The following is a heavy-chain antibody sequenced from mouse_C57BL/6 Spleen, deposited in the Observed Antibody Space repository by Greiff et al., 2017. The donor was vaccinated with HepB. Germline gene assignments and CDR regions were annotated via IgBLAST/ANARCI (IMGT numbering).Heavy chain of an antibody. J-gene: IGHJ1*03. CDR3: AREDGRSDGYFDV. Sequence: EVKLVESGGGLVKPGGSLKLSCAASGFTFSSYAMSWVRQTPEKRLEWVATISDGGSYTYYPDNVKGRFTISRDNAKNNLYLQMSHLKSEDTAMYYGAREDGRSDGYFDVWGTGTTVTVSS. CDR2: ISDGGSYT. V-gene: IGHV5-4*01. D-gene: IGHD1-1*01. CDR1: GFTFSSYA.